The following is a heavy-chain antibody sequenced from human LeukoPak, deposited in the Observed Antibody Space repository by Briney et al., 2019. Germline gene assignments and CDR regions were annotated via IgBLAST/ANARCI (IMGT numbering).Heavy chain of an antibody. CDR2: ISSSGSTI. Sequence: GGSLRLSCAASGFTFSSYEMNWVRQAPGKGLEWVSYISSSGSTIYYADSVKGRFTISRDNAKNSLYLQMNSLRAEDTAVYYCAKEDWWLQSDYWGQGTLATVSS. D-gene: IGHD5-24*01. J-gene: IGHJ4*02. CDR3: AKEDWWLQSDY. V-gene: IGHV3-48*03. CDR1: GFTFSSYE.